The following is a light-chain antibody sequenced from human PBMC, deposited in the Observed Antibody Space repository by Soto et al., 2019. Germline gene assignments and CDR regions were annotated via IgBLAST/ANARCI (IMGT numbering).Light chain of an antibody. J-gene: IGKJ2*01. CDR2: AAS. Sequence: AIRMTQSPSSFSASTGDRVTITCRASQGISSYLAWYQQKQGKAPKRLVYAASTLQYGVPSRLRGGGSGKYFTLTIIWLQSEDVATYFCQQYYTYTQTFGQGTKVEIK. CDR1: QGISSY. CDR3: QQYYTYTQT. V-gene: IGKV1-8*01.